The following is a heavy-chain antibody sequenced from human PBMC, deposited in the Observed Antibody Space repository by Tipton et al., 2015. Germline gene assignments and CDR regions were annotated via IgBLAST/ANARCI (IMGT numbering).Heavy chain of an antibody. V-gene: IGHV3-9*01. J-gene: IGHJ4*02. CDR1: GFTFEDYA. Sequence: SLRLSCVGSGFTFEDYATHWVRQAPGKGLEWVSSINYDSHSVAYADSVKGRFTISRDNANSSLYLQMNSLRAEDTALYYCAKDIGSSGYYYIDYWGQGTLVTVSS. CDR3: AKDIGSSGYYYIDY. D-gene: IGHD3-22*01. CDR2: INYDSHSV.